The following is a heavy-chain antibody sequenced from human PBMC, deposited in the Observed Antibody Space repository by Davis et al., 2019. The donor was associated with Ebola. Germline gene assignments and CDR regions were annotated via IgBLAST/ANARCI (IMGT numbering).Heavy chain of an antibody. CDR1: RGTLSSYA. CDR2: IIPILGIA. CDR3: AGRVGARTGFDY. J-gene: IGHJ4*02. Sequence: ASSVTVSCKASRGTLSSYAISWVRQASGQGLEWMGRIIPILGIANYPQKFQGRVTITADESTSTAYMELSSLRSEDTAVYYCAGRVGARTGFDYWGQGRLVTVSS. D-gene: IGHD1-26*01. V-gene: IGHV1-69*04.